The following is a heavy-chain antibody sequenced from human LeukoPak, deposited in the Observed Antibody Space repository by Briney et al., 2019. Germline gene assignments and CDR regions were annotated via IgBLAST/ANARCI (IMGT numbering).Heavy chain of an antibody. J-gene: IGHJ4*02. Sequence: GGSLRLSCAASGFTFSSYAMSWVRQAPGKGLEWVSAISGSGGSTYYADSVKGRFTISRDNSKNTLYLQMNSLRAEDTAVYYCAKDIVVVVAAPHYFDYWGQGTLVTVSS. CDR3: AKDIVVVVAAPHYFDY. CDR2: ISGSGGST. V-gene: IGHV3-23*01. CDR1: GFTFSSYA. D-gene: IGHD2-15*01.